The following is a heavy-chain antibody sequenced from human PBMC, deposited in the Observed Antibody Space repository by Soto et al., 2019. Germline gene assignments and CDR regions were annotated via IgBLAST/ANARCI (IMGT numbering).Heavy chain of an antibody. CDR2: IRGDGNDA. CDR1: GFTFSTYW. D-gene: IGHD3-10*01. Sequence: EVQLVESGGGIVQPGGSLRLSCVASGFTFSTYWMHWVRQAPGKGLVWVSRIRGDGNDANYADSVRGRFSISRDNAKSTLYLQMNSLRAEDTAGYYCAGDLVSGSGSLGHWGQGTLVTVSS. CDR3: AGDLVSGSGSLGH. V-gene: IGHV3-74*01. J-gene: IGHJ4*02.